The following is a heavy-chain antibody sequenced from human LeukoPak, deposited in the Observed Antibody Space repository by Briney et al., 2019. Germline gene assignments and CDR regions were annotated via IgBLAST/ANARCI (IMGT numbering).Heavy chain of an antibody. V-gene: IGHV3-23*01. J-gene: IGHJ4*02. CDR1: GFTITTYA. CDR3: AKGRYSSGLGFDY. D-gene: IGHD6-19*01. Sequence: PGGSLRLSCLASGFTITTYAMGWVRQAPGKGLEWVSSISSSSSYIYYADSVKGRFTISRDNSKNTLYLQMNSLRAEDTAVYYCAKGRYSSGLGFDYWGQGTLVTVSS. CDR2: ISSSSSYI.